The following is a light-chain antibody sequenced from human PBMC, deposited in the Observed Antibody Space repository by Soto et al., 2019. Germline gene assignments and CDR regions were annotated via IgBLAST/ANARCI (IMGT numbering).Light chain of an antibody. J-gene: IGKJ3*01. CDR3: LQYDTYPS. Sequence: DIQLTQTPRTLSASVGDRVSITCRASQSITNRLAWYQQKPGKAPNLLIYKASSLESGVPSRFSGSGSGTEFTLTIRGLQPDDFATYYCLQYDTYPSFGPGTRVDIK. CDR2: KAS. V-gene: IGKV1-5*03. CDR1: QSITNR.